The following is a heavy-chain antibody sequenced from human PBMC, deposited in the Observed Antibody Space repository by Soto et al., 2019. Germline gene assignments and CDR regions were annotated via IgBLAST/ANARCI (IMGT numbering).Heavy chain of an antibody. D-gene: IGHD3-22*01. CDR1: GGTFSSYA. J-gene: IGHJ3*02. V-gene: IGHV1-69*06. CDR2: IIPIFGTA. Sequence: ASVKVSCKASGGTFSSYAISWVRQAPGQGLEWMGGIIPIFGTANYAQKFQGRVTITADKSTSTAYMELSSLRSEDTAVYYCARDQYYYDSSGYLGAFDIWGQGTMVTVSS. CDR3: ARDQYYYDSSGYLGAFDI.